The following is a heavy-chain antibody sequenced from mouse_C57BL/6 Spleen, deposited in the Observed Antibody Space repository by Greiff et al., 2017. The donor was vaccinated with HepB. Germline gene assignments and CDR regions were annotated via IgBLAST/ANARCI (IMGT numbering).Heavy chain of an antibody. CDR3: ARSRLNYGSSYWYFDV. Sequence: VQLQQPGAELVKPGASVKMSCKASGYTFTSYWITWVKQRPGQGLEWIGDIYPGSGSTNYNEKFKSKATLTVDTSSSTAYMQLSSLTSEDSAVYYCARSRLNYGSSYWYFDVWGTGTTVTVSS. V-gene: IGHV1-55*01. CDR1: GYTFTSYW. CDR2: IYPGSGST. J-gene: IGHJ1*03. D-gene: IGHD1-1*01.